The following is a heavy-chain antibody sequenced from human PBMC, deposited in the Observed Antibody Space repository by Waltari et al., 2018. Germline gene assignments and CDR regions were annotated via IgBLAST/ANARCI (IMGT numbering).Heavy chain of an antibody. Sequence: QVQLQQSGPGLVKPSGTLSLTCAVSRGSVTSSNRGVWVRQPPGKGLGWLGEGYHTGNTTYIPSVTSLVTISVDESRNQFSLKMTSMAAADSAMSFCARVFRSWYGYFYGLDVWGQGTTVIVSS. CDR2: GYHTGNT. CDR1: RGSVTSSNR. V-gene: IGHV4-4*02. D-gene: IGHD3-10*01. J-gene: IGHJ6*02. CDR3: ARVFRSWYGYFYGLDV.